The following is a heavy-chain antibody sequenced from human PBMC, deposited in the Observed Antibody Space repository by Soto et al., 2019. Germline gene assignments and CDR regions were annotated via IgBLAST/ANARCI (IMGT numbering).Heavy chain of an antibody. V-gene: IGHV3-30*18. D-gene: IGHD5-18*01. J-gene: IGHJ4*02. CDR1: GFTVSSSG. CDR2: ISYDGSNK. Sequence: GGCLRLSCAASGFTVSSSGMPWSCKIPGKGLEWVAAISYDGSNKYYADSVKGRFTISRDNSKNTLYLQMNSLRAEDTAVYYCAKDRPVYSYGPVYWGQGTLVTVSS. CDR3: AKDRPVYSYGPVY.